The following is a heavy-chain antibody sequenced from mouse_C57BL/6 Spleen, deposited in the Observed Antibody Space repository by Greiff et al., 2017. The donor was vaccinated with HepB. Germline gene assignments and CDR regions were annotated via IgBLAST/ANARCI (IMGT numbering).Heavy chain of an antibody. D-gene: IGHD1-1*01. Sequence: DVQLQESGGGLVKPGGSLKLSCAASGFTFSSYAMSWVRQTPEKRLEWVATISDGGSYTYYPDNVKGRFTISRDNAKNNLYLQMSHLKSEDTAMYYCASLYYYAMDYWGQGTSVTVSS. CDR2: ISDGGSYT. CDR1: GFTFSSYA. CDR3: ASLYYYAMDY. V-gene: IGHV5-4*01. J-gene: IGHJ4*01.